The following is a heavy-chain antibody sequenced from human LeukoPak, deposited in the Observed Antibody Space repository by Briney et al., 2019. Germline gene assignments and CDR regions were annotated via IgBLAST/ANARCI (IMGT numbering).Heavy chain of an antibody. D-gene: IGHD6-13*01. V-gene: IGHV1-2*02. CDR2: INPNSGGT. CDR1: GYTFTGYY. Sequence: GASVKVSCKASGYTFTGYYMHWVRQAPGQGLEWMEWINPNSGGTNYAQKFQGRVTMTRDTSISTAYMELSRLRSDDTAVYYCARAIAAAKYYYYMDVWGKGTTVTVSS. CDR3: ARAIAAAKYYYYMDV. J-gene: IGHJ6*03.